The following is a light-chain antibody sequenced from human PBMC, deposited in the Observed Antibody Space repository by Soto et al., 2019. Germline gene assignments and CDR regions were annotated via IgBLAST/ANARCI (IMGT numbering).Light chain of an antibody. CDR2: DAS. CDR3: QQYYSYPT. V-gene: IGKV1-5*01. Sequence: DIQMTQSPSTLSASVGDRVTITCRASQSISSWLAWYQQKAGKAPKLLIYDASSLESGVPSRFSGSGSGTEFTLTIRSLQADDFATYYCQQYYSYPTFGQGTKVEIK. CDR1: QSISSW. J-gene: IGKJ1*01.